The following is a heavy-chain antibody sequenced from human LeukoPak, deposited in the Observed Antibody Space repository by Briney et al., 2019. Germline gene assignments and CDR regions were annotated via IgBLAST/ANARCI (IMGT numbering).Heavy chain of an antibody. V-gene: IGHV3-53*01. D-gene: IGHD4-23*01. CDR3: ASGMTTVERVDY. CDR2: IYSGGRT. CDR1: GFTVSSNY. J-gene: IGHJ4*02. Sequence: PRGSLRLSCAASGFTVSSNYMSWVRQAPGKGLEWVSFIYSGGRTYYADSVKGRFTISRDNSKNTLYLQMNSLRAEDTAVYYCASGMTTVERVDYWGQGTLVTVSS.